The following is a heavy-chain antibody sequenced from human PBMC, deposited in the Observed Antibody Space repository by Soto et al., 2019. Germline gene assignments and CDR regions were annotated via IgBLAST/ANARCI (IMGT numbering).Heavy chain of an antibody. J-gene: IGHJ6*03. D-gene: IGHD2-15*01. CDR1: GFTFTTYA. Sequence: EVQLLESGGGMIQPGGSLRLSCAASGFTFTTYAMSWVRQAPGKGLEWVSGISGSGDGTYHADSVQGRFTISRDNSKNTLYLIMNSLRAEDTAVYYCAKDFGYCSGGRCFMDVWGKGTTVTVSS. V-gene: IGHV3-23*01. CDR2: ISGSGDGT. CDR3: AKDFGYCSGGRCFMDV.